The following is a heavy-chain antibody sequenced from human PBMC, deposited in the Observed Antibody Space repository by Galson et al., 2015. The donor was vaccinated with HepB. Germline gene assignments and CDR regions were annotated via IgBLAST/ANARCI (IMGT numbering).Heavy chain of an antibody. CDR3: ARDAGFSSGWYGDAFDI. D-gene: IGHD6-19*01. V-gene: IGHV1-46*01. J-gene: IGHJ3*02. CDR1: GYTFTSYY. Sequence: SVKVSCKASGYTFTSYYMHWVRQAPGQGLEWMGIINPSGGSTSYAQKFQGRVTMTRDTSTSTVYMELSSLRSEDTAVYYCARDAGFSSGWYGDAFDIWGQGTMVTVSS. CDR2: INPSGGST.